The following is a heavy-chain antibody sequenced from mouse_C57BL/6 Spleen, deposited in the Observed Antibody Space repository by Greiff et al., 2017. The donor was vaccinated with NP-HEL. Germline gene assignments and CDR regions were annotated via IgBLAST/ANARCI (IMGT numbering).Heavy chain of an antibody. CDR2: IYPGDGDT. CDR1: GYAFSSSW. J-gene: IGHJ1*03. V-gene: IGHV1-82*01. D-gene: IGHD1-1*01. Sequence: QVQLQQSGPELVKPGASVKISCKASGYAFSSSWMNWVKQRPGKGLEWIGRIYPGDGDTNYNGKFKGKATLTADKSSSTAYMQLSSLTSEDSAVYFCARPPDYYGSLDVWGTGTTVTVSS. CDR3: ARPPDYYGSLDV.